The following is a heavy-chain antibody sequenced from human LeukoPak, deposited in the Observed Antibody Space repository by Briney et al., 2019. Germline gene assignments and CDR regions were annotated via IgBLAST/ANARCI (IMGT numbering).Heavy chain of an antibody. CDR2: ISGSGGST. J-gene: IGHJ4*02. D-gene: IGHD3-22*01. V-gene: IGHV3-23*01. Sequence: GGSLRLSCAASGFTFSSYAMSWVRQAPGKGLEWVSAISGSGGSTYYADSVKSRFTISRDNSKNTLYLQMNSLRAEDTAVYYCAKSSGYYYDSSGYVPFDYWGQGTLVTVSS. CDR1: GFTFSSYA. CDR3: AKSSGYYYDSSGYVPFDY.